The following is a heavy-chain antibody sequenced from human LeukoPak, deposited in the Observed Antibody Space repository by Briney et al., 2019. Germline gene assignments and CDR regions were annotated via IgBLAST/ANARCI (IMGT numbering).Heavy chain of an antibody. CDR2: IKQDGNDK. D-gene: IGHD6-19*01. CDR3: ARQFSGWTTY. Sequence: GGSLRLSCVASGFTFSSYSMQWVRQAPGRGLEWVANIKQDGNDKHYVDSVKGRFTISRDNAENSVYLQMNSLRDEDTAVYYCARQFSGWTTYWGQGTLVTVSS. J-gene: IGHJ4*02. V-gene: IGHV3-7*04. CDR1: GFTFSSYS.